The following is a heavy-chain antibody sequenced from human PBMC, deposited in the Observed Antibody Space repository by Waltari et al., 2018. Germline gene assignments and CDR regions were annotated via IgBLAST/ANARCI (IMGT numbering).Heavy chain of an antibody. CDR1: GYSISSGYF. CDR3: VKRAAGRYMDV. J-gene: IGHJ6*03. D-gene: IGHD6-25*01. V-gene: IGHV4-38-2*01. Sequence: QVQLQESGPGLVKPSETLSLTCSVSGYSISSGYFWAWIRQPPGKGLEWIASIFNTGSSYYNPSLKSQVYISVDTSKNQYSLKLTSVTAADTAVYYCVKRAAGRYMDVWGKGTTVTVSS. CDR2: IFNTGSS.